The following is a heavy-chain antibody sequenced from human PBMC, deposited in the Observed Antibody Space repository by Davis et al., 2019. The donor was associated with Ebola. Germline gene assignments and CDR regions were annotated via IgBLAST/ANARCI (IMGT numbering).Heavy chain of an antibody. J-gene: IGHJ4*02. CDR3: ARSYSGSRIYDY. D-gene: IGHD1-26*01. Sequence: GGSLRLSCAASGFTFISYWMHWVRQAPGKGLEWVANIKQDGSEKYYVDSVKGRFSISRDNAKNSLYLQMNGLRAEDTAVYYCARSYSGSRIYDYWGQGTLVTVSS. CDR1: GFTFISYW. V-gene: IGHV3-7*03. CDR2: IKQDGSEK.